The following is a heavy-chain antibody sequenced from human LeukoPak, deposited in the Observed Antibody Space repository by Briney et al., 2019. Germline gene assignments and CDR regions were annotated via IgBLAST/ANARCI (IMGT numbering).Heavy chain of an antibody. V-gene: IGHV3-7*01. CDR3: ARDVDRRDDP. Sequence: GGSLRLSCAASGFTFSSFWMTWVRQAPGKGLEWVANINPHGSEKYYADSVKGRFTLSRDNARNSLYLQMNSLRAEDTALYYCARDVDRRDDPWGQGTLVTVSS. CDR1: GFTFSSFW. D-gene: IGHD3-9*01. CDR2: INPHGSEK. J-gene: IGHJ5*02.